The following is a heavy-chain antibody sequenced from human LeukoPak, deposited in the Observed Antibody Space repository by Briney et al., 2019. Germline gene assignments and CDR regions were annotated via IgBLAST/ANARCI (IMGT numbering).Heavy chain of an antibody. D-gene: IGHD1-26*01. CDR3: AKDMRPYSGDRSFLFDQ. V-gene: IGHV3-30*18. J-gene: IGHJ4*02. CDR1: GFSFSYYG. Sequence: PGGSLRLSCAASGFSFSYYGVHWVRQAPGKGLEWVALISCDGSDKYFADSVKGRFSISRDNSQNTLYLQMNSLITEDTAIYYCAKDMRPYSGDRSFLFDQWGQGTLVIVSS. CDR2: ISCDGSDK.